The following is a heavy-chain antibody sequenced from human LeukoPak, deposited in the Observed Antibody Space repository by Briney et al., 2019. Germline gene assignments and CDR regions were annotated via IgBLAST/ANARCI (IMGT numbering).Heavy chain of an antibody. J-gene: IGHJ6*02. CDR3: ARGFTIFGVVTLLYYYYGMDV. D-gene: IGHD3-3*01. Sequence: GASVTVSCKASGYTFTSYDINWVRQATGQGLEWMGWMNPNSGNTGYAQKFQGRVTMTRNTSISTAYMELSSLRSEDTAVYYCARGFTIFGVVTLLYYYYGMDVWGQGTTVTVSS. CDR2: MNPNSGNT. CDR1: GYTFTSYD. V-gene: IGHV1-8*01.